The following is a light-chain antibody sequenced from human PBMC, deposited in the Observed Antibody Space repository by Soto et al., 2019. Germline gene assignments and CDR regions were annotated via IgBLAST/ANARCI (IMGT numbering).Light chain of an antibody. CDR2: EGS. V-gene: IGLV2-23*01. J-gene: IGLJ1*01. CDR1: SSDVGSYNL. CDR3: CSYAGSSPLAV. Sequence: QSVLTQPASVSGSPGQSITISCTGTSSDVGSYNLVSWYQQHPGKAPKLMIYEGSKRPSGVSNRFSGSKSGNTASLTISGIQAEDDADYDCCSYAGSSPLAVFGTGTKVTVL.